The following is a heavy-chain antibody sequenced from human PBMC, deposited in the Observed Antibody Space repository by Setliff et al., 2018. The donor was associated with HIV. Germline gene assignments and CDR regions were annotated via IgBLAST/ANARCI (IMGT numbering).Heavy chain of an antibody. CDR2: MYPGDSGT. CDR1: GYSFTNYW. D-gene: IGHD3-3*01. V-gene: IGHV5-51*01. CDR3: ARLPSARMTIFGVVSCHMDV. Sequence: PGESLKISCKASGYSFTNYWIGWVRQMPGKGLELMGIMYPGDSGTRYSPSFQGQVTISADKSISTAYLQWSSLKASDTAMYYCARLPSARMTIFGVVSCHMDVWGEGTTVTVSS. J-gene: IGHJ6*03.